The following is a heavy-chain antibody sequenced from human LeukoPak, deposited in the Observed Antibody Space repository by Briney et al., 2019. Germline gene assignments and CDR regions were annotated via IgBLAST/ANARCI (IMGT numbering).Heavy chain of an antibody. D-gene: IGHD3-22*01. V-gene: IGHV3-21*01. CDR3: ARVRDDLLPIFDH. Sequence: GGSLRLSCAASGFTFSSYSMNWVRQAPGKGLEWVSSISSSSSYIYYADSVKGRFTISRDNAKNSLYLQMNSLRAEDTAVYYCARVRDDLLPIFDHWGQGTLVTVSS. J-gene: IGHJ4*02. CDR2: ISSSSSYI. CDR1: GFTFSSYS.